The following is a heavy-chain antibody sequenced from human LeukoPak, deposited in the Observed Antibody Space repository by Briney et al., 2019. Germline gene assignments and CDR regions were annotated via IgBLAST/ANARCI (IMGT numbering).Heavy chain of an antibody. V-gene: IGHV1-69*13. CDR3: ARVYPVAGTPLPDY. CDR2: IIPIFGTA. J-gene: IGHJ4*02. Sequence: ASVKVSCKASGGTFSSYAISWVRQAPGQGLEWMGGIIPIFGTANYAQKFQGRVTITADESTSTAYMELSSLRSEDTAVYYCARVYPVAGTPLPDYWGQGTLVSVSS. CDR1: GGTFSSYA. D-gene: IGHD6-19*01.